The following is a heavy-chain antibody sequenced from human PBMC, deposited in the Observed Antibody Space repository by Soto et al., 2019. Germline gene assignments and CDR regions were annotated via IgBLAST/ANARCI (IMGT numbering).Heavy chain of an antibody. J-gene: IGHJ4*02. CDR1: GGSISSYY. CDR2: IYYSGST. Sequence: PSETLSLTCTVSGGSISSYYWSWIRQPPGKGLEWIGYIYYSGSTNYNPSLKSRVTISVDTSKNQFSLKLSSVTAADTAVYYCERHKEGVVVPDYWGQGTLVTVS. D-gene: IGHD2-21*01. V-gene: IGHV4-59*08. CDR3: ERHKEGVVVPDY.